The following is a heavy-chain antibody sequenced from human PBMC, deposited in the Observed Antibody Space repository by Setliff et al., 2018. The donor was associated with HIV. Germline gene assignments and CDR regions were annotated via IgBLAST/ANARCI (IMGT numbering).Heavy chain of an antibody. CDR1: GYTFTGYF. V-gene: IGHV1-2*06. Sequence: VKVSCKASGYTFTGYFIHLLRQAPGQGLEWMGRINPNSGDTNYAQKFQGRVTMTRDTSITTAYMDLSRLTSDDTAVYYCARARRIIGNTGSHLYYMDLWGKGTTVTVSS. CDR3: ARARRIIGNTGSHLYYMDL. J-gene: IGHJ6*03. CDR2: INPNSGDT. D-gene: IGHD1-7*01.